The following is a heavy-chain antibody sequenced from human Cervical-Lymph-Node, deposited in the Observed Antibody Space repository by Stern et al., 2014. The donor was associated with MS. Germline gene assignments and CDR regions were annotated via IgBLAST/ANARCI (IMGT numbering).Heavy chain of an antibody. CDR1: GFTFKNYA. J-gene: IGHJ3*02. CDR2: IVYDGSQQ. V-gene: IGHV3-30*18. D-gene: IGHD4-23*01. CDR3: AKDGGGNCCDAFHI. Sequence: VQLLESGGGVVQPGRSLRLSCTASGFTFKNYAMHWVRQAPGKGLEWVAVIVYDGSQQYYLDSVKGRFTISRDNSKNTLYLQMNSLRAEDTAVYYCAKDGGGNCCDAFHIWGQGTTVTVSS.